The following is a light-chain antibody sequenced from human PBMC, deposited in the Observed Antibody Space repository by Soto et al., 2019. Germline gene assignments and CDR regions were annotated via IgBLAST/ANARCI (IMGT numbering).Light chain of an antibody. CDR3: QQYNSYWT. CDR2: KAS. CDR1: QSISSW. Sequence: DIQMTQSPCTLSASVGDRVTITCRASQSISSWLAWYQQKPGKAPKLLIYKASSLESGVPSRFSGSGSGTEFTLTISSLQPDDFATYYCQQYNSYWTFGQGTKVEMK. V-gene: IGKV1-5*03. J-gene: IGKJ1*01.